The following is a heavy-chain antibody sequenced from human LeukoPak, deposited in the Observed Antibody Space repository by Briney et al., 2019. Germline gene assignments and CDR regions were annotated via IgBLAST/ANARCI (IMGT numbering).Heavy chain of an antibody. CDR3: ARFNGDYYGMDV. V-gene: IGHV3-9*01. J-gene: IGHJ6*02. CDR2: ISWNSGSI. D-gene: IGHD4-17*01. Sequence: PGRSLRLSCAASGFTFDDCAMHWVRQAPGRGLEWVSGISWNSGSIGYADSVKGRFTISRDNAKNSLYLQMSSLRDEDTAFYYCARFNGDYYGMDVWGQGTTVTVSS. CDR1: GFTFDDCA.